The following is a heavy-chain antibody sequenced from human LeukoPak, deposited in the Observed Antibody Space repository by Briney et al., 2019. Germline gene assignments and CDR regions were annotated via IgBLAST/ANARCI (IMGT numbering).Heavy chain of an antibody. CDR2: ISGSGGST. Sequence: GGSLRLSCAASGFTFSSYAMSWVRQAPGKGLEWVSAISGSGGSTYYADSVKGRFTISRDNAKNSPYLQMNSLRGDDTAVYYCARTNYGDNDHWGQGTLVTVSS. J-gene: IGHJ5*02. CDR1: GFTFSSYA. V-gene: IGHV3-23*01. CDR3: ARTNYGDNDH. D-gene: IGHD4-17*01.